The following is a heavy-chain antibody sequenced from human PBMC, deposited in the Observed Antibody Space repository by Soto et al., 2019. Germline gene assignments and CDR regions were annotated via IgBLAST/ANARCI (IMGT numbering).Heavy chain of an antibody. CDR1: GGTFSGYA. CDR3: ACYYDFWSGYYDWFDP. V-gene: IGHV1-69*06. Sequence: ASVKVSCKAAGGTFSGYAISWVRQAPGQGLEWMGGIIPIFGTANYAQKFQGRVTITADKSTSTAYMELSSLRSEDTAVYYCACYYDFWSGYYDWFDPWGQGTLVTVSS. J-gene: IGHJ5*02. CDR2: IIPIFGTA. D-gene: IGHD3-3*01.